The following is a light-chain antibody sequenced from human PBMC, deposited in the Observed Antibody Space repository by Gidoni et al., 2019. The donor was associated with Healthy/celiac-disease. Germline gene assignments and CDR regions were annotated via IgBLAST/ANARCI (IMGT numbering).Light chain of an antibody. Sequence: QSALTQPASVSGSPAQSTTISCTGTSSDVGGYNYLSWYQQHPGKAPKLMIYDVSKGPSGVSNRFSGSKSGNTASLTISGLQDEDEADYYCSSSTSSSERVFGTGTKVTVL. CDR3: SSSTSSSERV. CDR1: SSDVGGYNY. V-gene: IGLV2-14*01. J-gene: IGLJ1*01. CDR2: DVS.